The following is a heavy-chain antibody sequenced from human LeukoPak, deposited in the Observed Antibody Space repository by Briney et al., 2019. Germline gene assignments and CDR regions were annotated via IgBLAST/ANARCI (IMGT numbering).Heavy chain of an antibody. V-gene: IGHV4-34*01. J-gene: IGHJ5*02. CDR1: GGSFSGYY. CDR3: AGERRGYCGGGSCSLGFDP. Sequence: SETLSLTCAVYGGSFSGYYWSWIRQPPGKGLEWIGEINHSGSTNYNPSLKSRVTISVDTSKNQFSLKLSSVTAADTAVYYCAGERRGYCGGGSCSLGFDPWGQGTLVTVSS. D-gene: IGHD2-15*01. CDR2: INHSGST.